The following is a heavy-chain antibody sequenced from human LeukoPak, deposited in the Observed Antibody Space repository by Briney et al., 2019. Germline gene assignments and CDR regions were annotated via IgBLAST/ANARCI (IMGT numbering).Heavy chain of an antibody. CDR3: ARAGSGYSYGYGGEFDY. CDR1: GGSISSYY. CDR2: IYYSGST. V-gene: IGHV4-59*01. Sequence: SETLSLTCTVSGGSISSYYWSWIRQPPGKGLEWIGYIYYSGSTNYNPSLKSRVTISVDTSKNQFSLKLSSVTAADTAVYYCARAGSGYSYGYGGEFDYWGQGTLVTVSS. J-gene: IGHJ4*02. D-gene: IGHD5-18*01.